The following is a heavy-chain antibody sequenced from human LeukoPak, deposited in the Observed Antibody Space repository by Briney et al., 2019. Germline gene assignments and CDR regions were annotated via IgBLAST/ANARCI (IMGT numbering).Heavy chain of an antibody. CDR3: TTQYNWKGPGVFDY. V-gene: IGHV3-15*01. CDR2: IKSKTDGGTT. CDR1: GFTFSNAW. Sequence: PGGSLRLSCAASGFTFSNAWMSWVRQAPGKGREWVGRIKSKTDGGTTDYAAPVKGRFTISRDDSKNTLYLQMNSLKTEDTAVYYCTTQYNWKGPGVFDYWGQGTLVTVSS. J-gene: IGHJ4*02. D-gene: IGHD1-1*01.